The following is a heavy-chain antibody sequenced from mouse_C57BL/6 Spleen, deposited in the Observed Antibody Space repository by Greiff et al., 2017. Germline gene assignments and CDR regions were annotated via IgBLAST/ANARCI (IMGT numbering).Heavy chain of an antibody. D-gene: IGHD2-4*01. V-gene: IGHV1-63*01. CDR3: ARWGHYEYDYYAMDH. CDR1: GYTFTNYW. Sequence: QVQLQQSGAELVRPGTSVKMSCKASGYTFTNYWIGWAKQRPGHGLEWIGDIFPGGGYTNYNEKFKGKAPLTADKSSSTAYMQFSSLTSEDAAIYYWARWGHYEYDYYAMDHWGQGTSVTVSS. CDR2: IFPGGGYT. J-gene: IGHJ4*01.